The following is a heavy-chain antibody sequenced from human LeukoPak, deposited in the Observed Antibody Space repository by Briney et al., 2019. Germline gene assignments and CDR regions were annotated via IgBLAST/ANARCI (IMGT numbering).Heavy chain of an antibody. J-gene: IGHJ5*02. CDR2: INPNSGGT. V-gene: IGHV1-2*02. CDR1: GYTFTGYY. CDR3: ARAEYYGSGSYYPLYNWFDP. Sequence: GASVKLSCKASGYTFTGYYMHWVRQAPGQGLEWMGWINPNSGGTNYAQKFQGRVTMTRDTSISTAYMELSRLRSDDTAVYYCARAEYYGSGSYYPLYNWFDPWGQGTLVTVSS. D-gene: IGHD3-10*01.